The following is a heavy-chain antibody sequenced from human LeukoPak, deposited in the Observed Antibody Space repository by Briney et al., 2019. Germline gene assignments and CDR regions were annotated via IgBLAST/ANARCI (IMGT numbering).Heavy chain of an antibody. D-gene: IGHD6-13*01. Sequence: GGSLRLSCAASGFTFNNYAMNWVRQAPGKGLEWVSSISSSSSYIYYADSVKGRFTISRDNAKNSLYLQMNSLRAEDTAVYYCARSRRATSSSWYNWFDPWGQGTLVTVSS. CDR3: ARSRRATSSSWYNWFDP. CDR1: GFTFNNYA. CDR2: ISSSSSYI. V-gene: IGHV3-21*01. J-gene: IGHJ5*02.